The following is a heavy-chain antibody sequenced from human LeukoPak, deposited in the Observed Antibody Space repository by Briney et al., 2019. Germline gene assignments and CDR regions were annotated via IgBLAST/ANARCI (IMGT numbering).Heavy chain of an antibody. J-gene: IGHJ4*02. CDR1: GYTFTSYG. CDR3: AKPVFCSSTSCHFDY. Sequence: ASVKVSCKASGYTFTSYGISWVRQAPGQGLDRMGWISAYNGNTNYAQKLQGRVTMTTDTSTSTAYMELRSLRSDDTAVYYCAKPVFCSSTSCHFDYWGQGTLVTVSS. D-gene: IGHD2-2*01. V-gene: IGHV1-18*01. CDR2: ISAYNGNT.